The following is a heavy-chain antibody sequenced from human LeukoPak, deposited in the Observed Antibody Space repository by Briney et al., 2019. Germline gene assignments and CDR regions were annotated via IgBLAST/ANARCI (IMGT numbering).Heavy chain of an antibody. CDR1: GFTFSSYS. Sequence: GGSLRLSCAASGFTFSSYSMNWFRQAPGKGLEWVSVIYSGGSTYYADSVKGRFTISRDNSKNTLYLQMNSLRAEDTAVYYCARARIYCSGGSCYPYYFDYWGQGTLVTVSS. D-gene: IGHD2-15*01. CDR3: ARARIYCSGGSCYPYYFDY. J-gene: IGHJ4*02. V-gene: IGHV3-53*01. CDR2: IYSGGST.